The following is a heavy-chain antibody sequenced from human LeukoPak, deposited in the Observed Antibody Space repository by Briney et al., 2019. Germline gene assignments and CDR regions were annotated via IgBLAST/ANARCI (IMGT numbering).Heavy chain of an antibody. Sequence: GGSLRLSCAASGFTFSSYAMHWVRQGPGKGLEWVAIISYDGRNNHYADSVKGRFTFSRDNSKNTLYPQMNSLRAEDTAVYYCARDVDYGGRLDNWGQGTLVTVSS. CDR3: ARDVDYGGRLDN. CDR1: GFTFSSYA. D-gene: IGHD4-23*01. J-gene: IGHJ4*02. V-gene: IGHV3-30*03. CDR2: ISYDGRNN.